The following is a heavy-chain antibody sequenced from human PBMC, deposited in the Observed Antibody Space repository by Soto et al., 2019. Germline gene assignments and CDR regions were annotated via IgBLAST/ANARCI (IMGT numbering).Heavy chain of an antibody. Sequence: ASVNVSCKFSGYTLTELSIHWVRQAPGKGLECMGGFDPEDGETIYAQKFQGRVTMTEDTSTDTAYMELSSLRSEDTAVYYCATLSANDFWSGYYEYWGQGTLVTVSS. CDR2: FDPEDGET. D-gene: IGHD3-3*01. J-gene: IGHJ4*02. CDR1: GYTLTELS. CDR3: ATLSANDFWSGYYEY. V-gene: IGHV1-24*01.